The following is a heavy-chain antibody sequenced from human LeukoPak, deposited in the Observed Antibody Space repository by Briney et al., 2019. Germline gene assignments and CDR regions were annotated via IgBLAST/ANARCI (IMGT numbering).Heavy chain of an antibody. J-gene: IGHJ4*02. CDR3: AKDGGIAVAGTFDY. CDR2: ISSDGSDT. V-gene: IGHV3-74*01. CDR1: GFSFSNYW. D-gene: IGHD6-19*01. Sequence: GGSLRLSCAASGFSFSNYWMHWVRHAPGKGLVWVSRISSDGSDTIYADSVKGRFTMSRDNAKNTLYLQMNSLRAEDTAVYYCAKDGGIAVAGTFDYWGQGTLVTVSS.